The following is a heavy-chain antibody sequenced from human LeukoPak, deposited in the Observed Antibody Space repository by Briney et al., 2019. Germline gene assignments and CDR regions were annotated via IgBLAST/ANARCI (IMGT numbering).Heavy chain of an antibody. CDR2: INPSGGST. CDR1: GYTFTSSY. V-gene: IGHV1-46*01. Sequence: ASVKVSCKASGYTFTSSYMHWVRQAPGQGLEWMGIINPSGGSTSYAQKFQGRVTMTRDTSTSTVYMELSSLRSEDTAVYYCARDGTPLDFDYWGQGTLVTVSS. D-gene: IGHD1-26*01. CDR3: ARDGTPLDFDY. J-gene: IGHJ4*02.